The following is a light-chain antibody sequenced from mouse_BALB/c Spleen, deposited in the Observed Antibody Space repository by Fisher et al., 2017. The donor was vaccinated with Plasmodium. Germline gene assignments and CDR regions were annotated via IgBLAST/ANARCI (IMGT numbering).Light chain of an antibody. CDR1: QTLLDSDGKTY. Sequence: DIVMTQSPLTLSVTIGQPASISCKSSQTLLDSDGKTYLNWLLQRPGQSPKRLISLVSKLDSGVPDRFTGSGSGTDFTLKISRVEAEDLGVYYCWQGTHSPRTFGGGTKLEIK. V-gene: IGKV1-135*01. J-gene: IGKJ1*01. CDR2: LVS. CDR3: WQGTHSPRT.